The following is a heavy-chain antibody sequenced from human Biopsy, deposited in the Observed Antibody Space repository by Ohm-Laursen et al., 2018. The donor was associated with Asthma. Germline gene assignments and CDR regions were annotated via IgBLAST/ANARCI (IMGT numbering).Heavy chain of an antibody. D-gene: IGHD5-12*01. CDR2: IFYSGAT. CDR1: GGSVSSDKYY. V-gene: IGHV4-61*01. Sequence: SETLSLTWSVSGGSVSSDKYYWSWIRQPPGKGLEWIAYIFYSGATNYNPALKSRVAQSIDTSKSQFSLRLNSLSAADTAVYYCARGTIVAGIDYWGRGTLVTVSS. CDR3: ARGTIVAGIDY. J-gene: IGHJ4*02.